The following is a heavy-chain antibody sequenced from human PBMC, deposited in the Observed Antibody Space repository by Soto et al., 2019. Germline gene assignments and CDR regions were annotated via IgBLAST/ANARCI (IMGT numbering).Heavy chain of an antibody. CDR1: GFSLTTNDVG. CDR3: ALSLYSISSFDY. CDR2: IYWDDDK. Sequence: QITLKESGPTLVKPTQTLTLTCTFSGFSLTTNDVGAGWIRQSPGKPLECLAIIYWDDDKPFNPALKSRLTITKDTPKDQVVLTMINMDPVDTGKYFCALSLYSISSFDYWGQGTLVTVSS. J-gene: IGHJ4*02. D-gene: IGHD6-6*01. V-gene: IGHV2-5*02.